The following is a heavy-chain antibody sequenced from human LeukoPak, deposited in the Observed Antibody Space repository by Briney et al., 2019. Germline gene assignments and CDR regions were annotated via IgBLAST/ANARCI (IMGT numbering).Heavy chain of an antibody. V-gene: IGHV5-51*01. Sequence: GESLKISRKGSGYSFTSYWIGWVRQMPGKGLEWMGIIYPGDSDTRYSPSFQGQVTISADKSISTAYLQWSSLKASDTAMYYCARFTSTYYYYMDVWGKGTTVTVSS. CDR3: ARFTSTYYYYMDV. J-gene: IGHJ6*03. CDR1: GYSFTSYW. D-gene: IGHD2-2*01. CDR2: IYPGDSDT.